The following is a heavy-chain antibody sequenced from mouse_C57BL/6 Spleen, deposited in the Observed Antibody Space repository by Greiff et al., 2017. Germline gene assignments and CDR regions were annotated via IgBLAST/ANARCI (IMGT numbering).Heavy chain of an antibody. V-gene: IGHV1-4*01. CDR2: INPSSGYT. J-gene: IGHJ1*03. CDR3: ARPTVVAHWYFDV. CDR1: GYTFTSYT. D-gene: IGHD1-1*01. Sequence: QVHVKQSGAELARPGASVKMSCKASGYTFTSYTMHWVKQRPGQGLEWIGYINPSSGYTKYNQKFKDKATLTADKSSSTAYMQLSSLTSEDSAVYYCARPTVVAHWYFDVWGTGTTVTVSS.